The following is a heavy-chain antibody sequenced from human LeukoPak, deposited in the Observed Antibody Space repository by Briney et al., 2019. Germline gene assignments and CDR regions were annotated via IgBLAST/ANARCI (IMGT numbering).Heavy chain of an antibody. D-gene: IGHD5-24*01. CDR2: IYYSGST. J-gene: IGHJ4*02. Sequence: SETLSLTCTVSGGSISSYYWSWIRQPPGKGLEWIGYIYYSGSTNYNPSLKSRVFISADTSQNQFSLRLSPVTAADTAVYYCARASMRRRDGCNRHYEIDYWGQGILVTVSS. CDR3: ARASMRRRDGCNRHYEIDY. V-gene: IGHV4-59*01. CDR1: GGSISSYY.